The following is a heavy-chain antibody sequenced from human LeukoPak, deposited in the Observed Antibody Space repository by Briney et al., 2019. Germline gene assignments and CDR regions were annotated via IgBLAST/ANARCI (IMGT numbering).Heavy chain of an antibody. CDR3: AKEGDGYNGGRFDS. CDR1: GFIVSDNY. Sequence: PGGSLGLSCAASGFIVSDNYMDWVRQTPGKGLEWVAVIYSGGSTFYTDSVKGRFTISRGNSKNTLYLQMNSLRVEDTAVYYCAKEGDGYNGGRFDSWGQGTLVTVSS. V-gene: IGHV3-53*01. J-gene: IGHJ4*02. CDR2: IYSGGST. D-gene: IGHD5-24*01.